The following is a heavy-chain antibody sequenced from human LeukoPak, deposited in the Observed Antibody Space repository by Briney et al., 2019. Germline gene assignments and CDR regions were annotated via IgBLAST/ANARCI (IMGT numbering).Heavy chain of an antibody. CDR1: GGSFSGSY. CDR3: ARGRKDYYGSGSYTRYFDY. D-gene: IGHD3-10*01. CDR2: INQSGST. Sequence: PSETLSLTCAVYGGSFSGSYWSWIRQPPGKGLEWIGEINQSGSTNYNPSLKSRVTISVDTSKNQFSLKLSSVTAADTAVYYCARGRKDYYGSGSYTRYFDYWGQGTLVTVSS. J-gene: IGHJ4*02. V-gene: IGHV4-34*01.